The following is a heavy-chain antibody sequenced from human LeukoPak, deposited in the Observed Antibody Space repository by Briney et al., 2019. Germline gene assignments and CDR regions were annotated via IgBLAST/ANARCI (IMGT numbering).Heavy chain of an antibody. D-gene: IGHD3-22*01. J-gene: IGHJ3*02. Sequence: SETLSLTCTVSGYSISSGYYWGWIRPPPGKGLEWIGSIYHSGSTYYNPSLKRRVTISVDTCKNQFSLKLSSVAAADTAVYFCARGPYSYDSSGAFDIWGQGTMVTVSS. CDR1: GYSISSGYY. V-gene: IGHV4-38-2*02. CDR2: IYHSGST. CDR3: ARGPYSYDSSGAFDI.